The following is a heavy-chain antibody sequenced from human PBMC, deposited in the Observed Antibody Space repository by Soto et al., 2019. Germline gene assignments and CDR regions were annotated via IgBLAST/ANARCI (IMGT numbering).Heavy chain of an antibody. J-gene: IGHJ3*02. V-gene: IGHV4-59*12. CDR2: IYYSGST. Sequence: SETLSLTCTVSGGSISSYDWSWIRQPPGKGLEWIGYIYYSGSTSYNPSLKSRVTISVDKSISTAYLQWRASDTAMYYCARRSFCSGGTCNPAFWVFDIWGQGTMVTVSS. CDR3: ARRSFCSGGTCNPAFWVFDI. CDR1: GGSISSYD. D-gene: IGHD2-15*01.